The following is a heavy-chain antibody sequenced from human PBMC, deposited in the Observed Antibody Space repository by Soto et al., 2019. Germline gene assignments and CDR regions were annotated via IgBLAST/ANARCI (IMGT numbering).Heavy chain of an antibody. Sequence: QVQLVQSGAEVKKPGASVKVSCKASGYTFTSYGISWVRQAPGQGLEWMGWISAYNGNTNYAQKLQGRVTMTTDTSTSTAYMELRSLRSDDTAVYYCARTFMSTFGGVIVLPHLDYWGQGTLVTVSS. J-gene: IGHJ4*02. CDR1: GYTFTSYG. CDR3: ARTFMSTFGGVIVLPHLDY. CDR2: ISAYNGNT. V-gene: IGHV1-18*01. D-gene: IGHD3-16*02.